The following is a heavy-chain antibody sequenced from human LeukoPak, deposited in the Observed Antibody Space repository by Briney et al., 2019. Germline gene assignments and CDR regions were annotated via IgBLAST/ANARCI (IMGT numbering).Heavy chain of an antibody. Sequence: GGSLRLSCAASGFTFSSYWMSWVRQAPGKGLEWVANIKQDGSEKNYLASVKGRFTISRDNAKNSLYLQMNSLRAEDTAVYYCARGRDVPDSWGQGTLVTVSS. J-gene: IGHJ4*02. CDR1: GFTFSSYW. V-gene: IGHV3-7*01. CDR2: IKQDGSEK. CDR3: ARGRDVPDS. D-gene: IGHD2-2*01.